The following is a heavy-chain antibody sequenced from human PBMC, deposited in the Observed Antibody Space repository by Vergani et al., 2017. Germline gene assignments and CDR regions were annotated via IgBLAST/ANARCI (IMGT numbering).Heavy chain of an antibody. J-gene: IGHJ6*02. V-gene: IGHV1-18*01. Sequence: QVQLVQSGAEVKKPGASVKVSCKASGYTFTSYGISWVRQAPGQGLEWMGWISAYNGNTNYAQKLQGRVTMTTDTSTSTAYMELRSLRSNDTTVYYCARDLGSDSIYYNSYYYYDMDVWGQGTTVTVTS. CDR2: ISAYNGNT. D-gene: IGHD3-9*01. CDR1: GYTFTSYG. CDR3: ARDLGSDSIYYNSYYYYDMDV.